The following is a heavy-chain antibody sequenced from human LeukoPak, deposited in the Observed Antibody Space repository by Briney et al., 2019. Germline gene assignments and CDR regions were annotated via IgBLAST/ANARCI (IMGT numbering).Heavy chain of an antibody. Sequence: PGGSLRLSCAASGFTFSYYAMTWVRRAPGKGLEWVSTISSGGDGPTYYADSVKGRFTISRDNSKNTLYLQMNSLRAEDAAVYFCAKNSGYSWQYFFDFWGQGTLVTVSS. CDR3: AKNSGYSWQYFFDF. V-gene: IGHV3-23*01. J-gene: IGHJ4*02. CDR2: ISSGGDGPT. CDR1: GFTFSYYA. D-gene: IGHD6-25*01.